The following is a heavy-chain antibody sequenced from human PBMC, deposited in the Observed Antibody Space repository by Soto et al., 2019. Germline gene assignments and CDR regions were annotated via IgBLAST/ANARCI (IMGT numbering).Heavy chain of an antibody. CDR1: GFTFSSYG. D-gene: IGHD6-19*01. J-gene: IGHJ2*01. V-gene: IGHV3-33*01. CDR3: ARDGGAVAAPYWYFDL. CDR2: IWYDGSNK. Sequence: QVQLVESGGGVVQPGRSLRLSCAASGFTFSSYGMHWVRQAPGKGLEWVAVIWYDGSNKYYADSVKGRFTISRDNSKNTLYLQMNSLRAEDTAVYYCARDGGAVAAPYWYFDLWGRGTLVTVSS.